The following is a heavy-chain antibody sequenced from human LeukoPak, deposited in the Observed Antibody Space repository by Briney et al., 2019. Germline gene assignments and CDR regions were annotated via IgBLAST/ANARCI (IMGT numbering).Heavy chain of an antibody. J-gene: IGHJ3*02. CDR1: GGSISSSSYY. CDR3: ARGLQNRSSGRRFDVFHI. Sequence: SETLSLTCTVSGGSISSSSYYWGWIRQPPGKGLEWIGSIYYSGSTYYNPSLKSRVTISVDTSKNQFSLKLSSVTAADTAVYYCARGLQNRSSGRRFDVFHIWGQGTMATVSS. CDR2: IYYSGST. D-gene: IGHD6-6*01. V-gene: IGHV4-39*07.